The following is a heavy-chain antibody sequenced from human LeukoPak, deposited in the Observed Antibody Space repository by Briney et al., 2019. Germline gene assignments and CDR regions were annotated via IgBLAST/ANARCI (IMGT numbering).Heavy chain of an antibody. J-gene: IGHJ6*02. CDR3: ARAIPYYYYGMDV. Sequence: GGSLRLSCAASGFTFSAFWMHWVRQAPGKGLVWVSRINSDDSRTTYADSVKGRFTISRDNAKNTLYLQVYSLRAEDTAVYYCARAIPYYYYGMDVWGQGTTVPVSS. CDR1: GFTFSAFW. D-gene: IGHD2-2*02. V-gene: IGHV3-74*01. CDR2: INSDDSRT.